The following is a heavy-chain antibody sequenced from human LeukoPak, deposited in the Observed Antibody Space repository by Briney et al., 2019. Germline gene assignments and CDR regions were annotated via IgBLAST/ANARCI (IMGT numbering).Heavy chain of an antibody. CDR1: GGSISSDY. D-gene: IGHD2-21*02. J-gene: IGHJ3*02. CDR2: IYYSGST. V-gene: IGHV4-59*12. CDR3: ARDLRYCGGDCYDYDAFDI. Sequence: SETLSLTCTVSGGSISSDYWTWIREPPGKGLEWIGHIYYSGSTNYKSSLKSRVTISVDTSKKQFSLKVTSVTAADTAVYYCARDLRYCGGDCYDYDAFDIWGQGTMVTVSS.